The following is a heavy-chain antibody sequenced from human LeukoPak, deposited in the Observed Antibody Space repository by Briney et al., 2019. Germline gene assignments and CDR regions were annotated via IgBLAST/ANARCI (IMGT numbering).Heavy chain of an antibody. CDR3: ARAYYGSGRVPPPFDY. CDR2: INPSGGST. D-gene: IGHD3-10*01. CDR1: GYTFTSYY. V-gene: IGHV1-46*01. Sequence: GASVKVSCKASGYTFTSYYMHWVRQAPGQGLEWMGIINPSGGSTSYAQKFQGRVTMTRDTSTSTVYMELSSLRSEDTAVYYCARAYYGSGRVPPPFDYWGQGTLVTVSS. J-gene: IGHJ4*02.